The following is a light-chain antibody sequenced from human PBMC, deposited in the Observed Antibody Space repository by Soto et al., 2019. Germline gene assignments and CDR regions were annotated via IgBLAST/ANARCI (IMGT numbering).Light chain of an antibody. V-gene: IGKV3-20*01. CDR2: SAS. Sequence: EIVLTQSPVTLSLSPVHRPTLSCMASQTVTGNYLAWYHQKPGQAPRLLIHSASSRATGIPDRFSASGTGTDFTLTISRLEPEDFAVYYCQQYSASPRTFGQGTKVDIK. CDR1: QTVTGNY. CDR3: QQYSASPRT. J-gene: IGKJ1*01.